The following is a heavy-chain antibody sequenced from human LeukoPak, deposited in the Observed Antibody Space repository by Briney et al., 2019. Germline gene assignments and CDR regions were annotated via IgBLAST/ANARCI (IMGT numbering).Heavy chain of an antibody. Sequence: ASVRVSCTVSGYTLTELSMHWVRQAPGKGREWMGGFDPEDGETIYAQKFQGRVTMTEDTSTDTAYMELSSLRSEDTAVYYCATGPPKGSYNFDYWGQGTLVTVSS. CDR1: GYTLTELS. CDR3: ATGPPKGSYNFDY. V-gene: IGHV1-24*01. CDR2: FDPEDGET. D-gene: IGHD1-26*01. J-gene: IGHJ4*02.